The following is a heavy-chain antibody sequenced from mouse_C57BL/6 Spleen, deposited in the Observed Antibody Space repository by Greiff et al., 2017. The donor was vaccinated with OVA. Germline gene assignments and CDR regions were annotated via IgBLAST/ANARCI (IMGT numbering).Heavy chain of an antibody. CDR1: GYTFTSYW. V-gene: IGHV1-52*01. CDR3: ASSSYGSSPGWFAY. Sequence: QVQLQQPGAELVRPGSSVELSCKASGYTFTSYWMHWVKQRPIQGLEWIGNIDPSDSETHYNQKFKDKATLTVDKSSSTAYMQLSSLTSEDSAVYYCASSSYGSSPGWFAYWGQGTLVTVSA. CDR2: IDPSDSET. J-gene: IGHJ3*01. D-gene: IGHD1-1*01.